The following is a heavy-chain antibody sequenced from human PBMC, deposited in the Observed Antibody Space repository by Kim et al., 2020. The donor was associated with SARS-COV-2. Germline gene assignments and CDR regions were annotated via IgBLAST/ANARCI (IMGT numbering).Heavy chain of an antibody. Sequence: TYYAYSVKGRFPIARDDFKNTLYLQMNSLRADDTAVYYCAKDLSGWRFDPWGQGTLVTVSS. CDR3: AKDLSGWRFDP. J-gene: IGHJ5*02. V-gene: IGHV3-23*01. CDR2: T. D-gene: IGHD2-15*01.